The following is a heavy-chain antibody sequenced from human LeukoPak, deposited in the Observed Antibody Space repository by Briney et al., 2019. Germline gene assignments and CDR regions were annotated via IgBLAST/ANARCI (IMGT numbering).Heavy chain of an antibody. CDR2: ISYDGSNK. D-gene: IGHD6-13*01. Sequence: GGSLRLSCAASGFTFSSYAMHWVRQAPGKGLEWVAVISYDGSNKYYADSVKGRFTTSRDNSKNTLYLQMNSLRAEDTAVYYCARAPIAAARGYYFDYWGQGTLVTVSS. V-gene: IGHV3-30-3*01. J-gene: IGHJ4*02. CDR1: GFTFSSYA. CDR3: ARAPIAAARGYYFDY.